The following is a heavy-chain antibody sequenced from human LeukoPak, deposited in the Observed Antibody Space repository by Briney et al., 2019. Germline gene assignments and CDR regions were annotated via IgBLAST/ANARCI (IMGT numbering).Heavy chain of an antibody. J-gene: IGHJ5*02. D-gene: IGHD3-10*01. CDR1: AGSINSYF. CDR3: ARDWGWAGVHRFWFDP. Sequence: SETLSLTCTVSAGSINSYFWNWVRQPPGKGLEWIGYIYYTGNTNYNPSLKSRVTISLDTSKNQFSLRLSSVTAADTAVYYCARDWGWAGVHRFWFDPWGQGTQVTVSS. CDR2: IYYTGNT. V-gene: IGHV4-59*01.